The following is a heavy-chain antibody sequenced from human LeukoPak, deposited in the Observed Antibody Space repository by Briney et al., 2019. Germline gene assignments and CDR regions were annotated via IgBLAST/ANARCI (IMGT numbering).Heavy chain of an antibody. D-gene: IGHD3-10*01. J-gene: IGHJ4*02. CDR3: ASSVRGTAWLNR. Sequence: ASETLSLTCAVYGGSFSGYYWSWIRQPPGKGLEWIGEISHSGSTNYNPSLKSRVTISVDTSKNQFSLKVSSVTAADTAVYYCASSVRGTAWLNRWGQGTLVIVSS. CDR1: GGSFSGYY. V-gene: IGHV4-34*01. CDR2: ISHSGST.